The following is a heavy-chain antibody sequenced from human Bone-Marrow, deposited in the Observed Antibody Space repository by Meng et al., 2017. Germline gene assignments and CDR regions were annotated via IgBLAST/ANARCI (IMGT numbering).Heavy chain of an antibody. J-gene: IGHJ4*02. V-gene: IGHV3-73*01. CDR1: GFTFSGSA. D-gene: IGHD6-6*01. CDR3: TRHSSSLTFYDY. Sequence: LKISCAASGFTFSGSAMHWVRQASGKGLEWVGRIRSKANSYATAYAASVKGRFTISRDDSKNTAYLQMNSLKTEDTAVYYCTRHSSSLTFYDYWGQGNLVNGAS. CDR2: IRSKANSYAT.